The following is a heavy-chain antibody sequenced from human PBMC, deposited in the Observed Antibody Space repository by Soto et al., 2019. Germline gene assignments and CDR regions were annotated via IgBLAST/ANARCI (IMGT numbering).Heavy chain of an antibody. V-gene: IGHV4-30-4*01. D-gene: IGHD2-8*01. J-gene: IGHJ6*02. CDR2: IYYSGST. CDR1: GGSISSGDYY. CDR3: ARDRAVLMVYAMGYYGMDV. Sequence: SETLSLTCTFSGGSISSGDYYWSWIRQPPGKGLEWIGYIYYSGSTYYNPSLKSRVTISVDTSKNQFSLKLSSVTAADTAVYYCARDRAVLMVYAMGYYGMDVWGQGTTVTVSS.